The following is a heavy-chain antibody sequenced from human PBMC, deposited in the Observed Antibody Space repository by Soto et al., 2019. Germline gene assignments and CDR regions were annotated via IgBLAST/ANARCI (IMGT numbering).Heavy chain of an antibody. D-gene: IGHD2-15*01. CDR2: VHHTGNT. CDR1: GGSITSGGFS. J-gene: IGHJ3*01. V-gene: IGHV4-30-2*01. CDR3: AKECGGICLDAFDV. Sequence: QVQLKESGSGLVKPAQTLSLTCAVSGGSITSGGFSWSWIRQPPGKGLEWIGYVHHTGNTDYNPSLGSRVTISLDRSRNLFSLNLTSVTAADTATYYCAKECGGICLDAFDVWGHGTTVIVSS.